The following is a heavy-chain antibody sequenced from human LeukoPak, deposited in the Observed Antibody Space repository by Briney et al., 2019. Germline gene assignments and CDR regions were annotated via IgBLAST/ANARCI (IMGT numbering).Heavy chain of an antibody. CDR2: IYYSGST. D-gene: IGHD1-14*01. Sequence: SETLSLTCTVSGGSISSYYWSWIRQPPGKGLEWIGYIYYSGSTYYNPSLKSRVTISVDTSKNQFSLRLTSVTAADTAVYFCARQTRYPLYYMDVWGKGTTVTISS. CDR3: ARQTRYPLYYMDV. V-gene: IGHV4-59*04. J-gene: IGHJ6*03. CDR1: GGSISSYY.